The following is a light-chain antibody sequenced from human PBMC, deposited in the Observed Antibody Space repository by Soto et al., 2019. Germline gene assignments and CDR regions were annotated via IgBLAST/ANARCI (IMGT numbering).Light chain of an antibody. Sequence: EIVLAQSPDTLSLSPGERASLSCRASQSVSRNSLAWYQQKAGQAPRLLVYGASSRATGIPGRFSGSGSETDFTLTISRLEPEDFAVYFCQQYGSSRLTFGGGTKVEIK. CDR1: QSVSRNS. J-gene: IGKJ4*01. CDR3: QQYGSSRLT. V-gene: IGKV3-20*01. CDR2: GAS.